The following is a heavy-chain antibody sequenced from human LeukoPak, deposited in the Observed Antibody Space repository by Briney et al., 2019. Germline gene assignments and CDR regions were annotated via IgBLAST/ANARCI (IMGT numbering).Heavy chain of an antibody. Sequence: GGSLRLSCAASGFTFSSYWMHWVRQAPGKGLVWVSRINSDGSYTNYADSVKGRFTISRDNAKNTVYLQMNSLRAEDTAVYYCARGGSCSGGICYSGKDNWFDPWGQGTLVTVSS. D-gene: IGHD2-15*01. J-gene: IGHJ5*02. CDR1: GFTFSSYW. CDR2: INSDGSYT. CDR3: ARGGSCSGGICYSGKDNWFDP. V-gene: IGHV3-74*01.